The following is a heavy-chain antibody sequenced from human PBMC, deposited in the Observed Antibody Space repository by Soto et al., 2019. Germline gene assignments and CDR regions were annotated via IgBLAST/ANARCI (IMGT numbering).Heavy chain of an antibody. D-gene: IGHD2-15*01. CDR1: GFTVSNYA. CDR2: FSSGGGGT. Sequence: EVQLLESGGGLLQPGGSLRLSCTASGFTVSNYAMSWVRQAPGKGLELVSTFSSGGGGTYYADSVKGRLTISRENSKNTLSLHMNSLRAEDTAVYYCTKANRFCSGANCFTFDYWGLGTLVTVSS. CDR3: TKANRFCSGANCFTFDY. J-gene: IGHJ4*02. V-gene: IGHV3-23*01.